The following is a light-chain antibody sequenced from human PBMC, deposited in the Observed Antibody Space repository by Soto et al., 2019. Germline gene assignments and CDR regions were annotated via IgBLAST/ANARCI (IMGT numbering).Light chain of an antibody. CDR2: DAS. J-gene: IGKJ4*01. V-gene: IGKV3-11*01. CDR3: QQRSDWPST. Sequence: DIVLTQSPATLSLSPGERATLSCRASQSVSRYLAWYQQKPGRAPRLLIYDASNRATGIPARFSGSGSGTDFTLTISSLEPEDFAVYYCQQRSDWPSTFGGGTKVEI. CDR1: QSVSRY.